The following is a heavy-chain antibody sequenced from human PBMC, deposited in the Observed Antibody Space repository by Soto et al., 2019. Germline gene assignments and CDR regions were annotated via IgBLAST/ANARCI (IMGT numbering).Heavy chain of an antibody. CDR2: ISGGGGST. CDR1: GFPFSSYV. D-gene: IGHD3-10*01. J-gene: IGHJ6*02. Sequence: GGSLRLSCAVSGFPFSSYVMTWVRQAPGKGLEWVSVISGGGGSTNYAGSVKGRFTISRDNSENTLYLQMNSLRAEDTAVYYCAKAVTLVRGINPYSYGLDVWGQGTTVTVSS. CDR3: AKAVTLVRGINPYSYGLDV. V-gene: IGHV3-23*01.